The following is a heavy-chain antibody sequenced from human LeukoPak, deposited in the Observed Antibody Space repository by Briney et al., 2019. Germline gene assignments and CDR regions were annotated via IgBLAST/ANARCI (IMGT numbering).Heavy chain of an antibody. CDR1: GFTFSSYS. CDR3: ARDRLRASGGDFDY. V-gene: IGHV3-48*01. CDR2: ISSSSSTI. D-gene: IGHD5-12*01. Sequence: PGGSLRLSCAASGFTFSSYSMNWVRQAPGKGLEWVSYISSSSSTIYYADSVKGRFTISRDNAKNSLYLQMNSLRAEDTAVYYCARDRLRASGGDFDYWGQGTLVTVSS. J-gene: IGHJ4*02.